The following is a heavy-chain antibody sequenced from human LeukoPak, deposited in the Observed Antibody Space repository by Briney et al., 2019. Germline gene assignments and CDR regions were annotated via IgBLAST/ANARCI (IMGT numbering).Heavy chain of an antibody. Sequence: PGGSLRLSCAASGFTFGEYTMHWVRQVPGKGLEWVSVIGWDSDSKYYLESVKGRFTISRDNTKNSLYLQMNSLRTEDTAFYYCAKDRSRSYSSFDSWGQGTLVTVSS. CDR1: GFTFGEYT. D-gene: IGHD6-19*01. V-gene: IGHV3-43*01. CDR3: AKDRSRSYSSFDS. J-gene: IGHJ4*02. CDR2: IGWDSDSK.